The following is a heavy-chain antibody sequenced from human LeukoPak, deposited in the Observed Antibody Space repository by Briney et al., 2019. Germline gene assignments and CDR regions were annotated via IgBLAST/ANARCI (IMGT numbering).Heavy chain of an antibody. CDR3: ARDFTPPHCTSTSCPRGGWFDP. CDR2: INPFNANT. D-gene: IGHD2-2*01. CDR1: GYTFNSYG. V-gene: IGHV1-18*01. J-gene: IGHJ5*02. Sequence: ASVKVSCKASGYTFNSYGITWVRQAPGQGLEWMGWINPFNANTAYAQNLQGRVTMTTDTSTNTAYMDLRSLGSDDTAVHYCARDFTPPHCTSTSCPRGGWFDPWGQGTLVTVSS.